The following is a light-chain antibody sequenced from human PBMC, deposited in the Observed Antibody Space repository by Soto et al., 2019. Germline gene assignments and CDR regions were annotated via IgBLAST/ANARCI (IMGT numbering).Light chain of an antibody. V-gene: IGKV3-11*01. CDR1: QSVGSY. J-gene: IGKJ2*02. CDR2: DAS. CDR3: QQRSNWPRGT. Sequence: EIVLTQSPATLSLSPGERATLSCRASQSVGSYLGWYQHKPGQAPRLLIYDASNRAPGIPARFSGSGSGTDFTLTISSLEPEDFAVYYCQQRSNWPRGTFXQGTKVDIK.